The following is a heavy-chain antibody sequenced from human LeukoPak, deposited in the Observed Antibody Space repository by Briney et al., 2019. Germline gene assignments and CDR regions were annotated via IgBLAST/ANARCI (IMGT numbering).Heavy chain of an antibody. CDR3: ARGGLPVYYYYMDV. D-gene: IGHD3-16*01. Sequence: GGSLRLSCAASGFIFSSYSMNWVRQAPGKGLEWVSYISSSSSTIYYADSVKGRFTISRDNAKNSLYLQMNSLRAEDTAVYYCARGGLPVYYYYMDVWGKGTTVTISS. CDR2: ISSSSSTI. J-gene: IGHJ6*03. CDR1: GFIFSSYS. V-gene: IGHV3-48*01.